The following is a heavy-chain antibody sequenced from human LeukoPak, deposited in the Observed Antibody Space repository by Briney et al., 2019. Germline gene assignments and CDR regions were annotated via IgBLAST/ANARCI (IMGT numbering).Heavy chain of an antibody. V-gene: IGHV4-39*01. Sequence: SETLSLTCTVSGGSINSSSYFWGWIRQTPGKGLEWIGTIYYTGSTYYNPSLKSRITISLDTSKNQFSLKLSSVTAAETAVYYCARHQGGGIAVAALHYWGQGALVTVSS. CDR1: GGSINSSSYF. J-gene: IGHJ4*02. CDR3: ARHQGGGIAVAALHY. CDR2: IYYTGST. D-gene: IGHD6-19*01.